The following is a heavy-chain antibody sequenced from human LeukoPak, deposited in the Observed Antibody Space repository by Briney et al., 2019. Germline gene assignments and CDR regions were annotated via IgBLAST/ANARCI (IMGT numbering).Heavy chain of an antibody. CDR1: GGSINSGSHY. V-gene: IGHV4-61*02. CDR2: IYPSGGTT. D-gene: IGHD4/OR15-4a*01. CDR3: AKVMTMVVHVFDI. J-gene: IGHJ3*02. Sequence: SETLSLTCTVSGGSINSGSHYWSWIRQPAGKGLEWIGRIYPSGGTTNYNPSLKSRVTISVDTSKNQFSLKLTSVTAADTAVYYCAKVMTMVVHVFDIWGQGTMVTVSS.